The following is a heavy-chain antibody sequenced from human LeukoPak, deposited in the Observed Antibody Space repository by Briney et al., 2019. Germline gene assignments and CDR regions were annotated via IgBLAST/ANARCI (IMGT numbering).Heavy chain of an antibody. D-gene: IGHD3-3*01. J-gene: IGHJ6*03. CDR3: ARGLCPPYDFWSGSKGNYYYMDV. CDR1: GGSFSGYY. V-gene: IGHV4-34*01. Sequence: PSETLSLTCAVYGGSFSGYYWSWIRQPPGKGLEWIGEINHSGSTNYNPSLKSRVTISVDTSKNQFSLKLSSVTAADTAVYYCARGLCPPYDFWSGSKGNYYYMDVWGKGTTVTVSS. CDR2: INHSGST.